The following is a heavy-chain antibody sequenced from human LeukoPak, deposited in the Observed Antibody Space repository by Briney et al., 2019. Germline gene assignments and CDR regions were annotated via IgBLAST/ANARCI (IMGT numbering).Heavy chain of an antibody. D-gene: IGHD4-17*01. Sequence: SETLSLTCAAYGGSFSGYYWSWIRQPPGKGLEWIGEINHSGSTNYNPSLKSRVTISVDTSKNQFSLKLSSVTAADTAVYYCARGFPTTVTTYRGGYFDYWGQGTLFTVSS. CDR3: ARGFPTTVTTYRGGYFDY. CDR2: INHSGST. V-gene: IGHV4-34*01. CDR1: GGSFSGYY. J-gene: IGHJ4*02.